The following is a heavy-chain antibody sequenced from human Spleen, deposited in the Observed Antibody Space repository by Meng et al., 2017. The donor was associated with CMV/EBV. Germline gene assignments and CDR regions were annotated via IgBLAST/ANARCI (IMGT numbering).Heavy chain of an antibody. CDR2: INPNSGGT. D-gene: IGHD3-22*01. CDR3: ARKGEDRGGYYMAFDS. CDR1: GYTFTGYY. V-gene: IGHV1-2*02. J-gene: IGHJ4*02. Sequence: ASVKVSCKASGYTFTGYYMHWVRQAPGQGLEWMGWINPNSGGTNYAQKFQGRVTMTRDTSISTAYMELSRLRSEDTAVYYCARKGEDRGGYYMAFDSWGQGTLVTVSS.